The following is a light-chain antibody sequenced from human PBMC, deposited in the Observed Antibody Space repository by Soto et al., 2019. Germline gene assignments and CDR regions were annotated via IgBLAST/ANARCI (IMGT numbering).Light chain of an antibody. CDR2: AAS. J-gene: IGKJ2*01. CDR3: QQSYSTPYT. Sequence: DIQMTQSPSSLSASVGDRVTITCRASQSISSYLNWYQQKPGKAPKLLIYAASRLQSGVPSRFSGSGPGTDFTLTISSLQPEDFATYDCQQSYSTPYTFGQGTKMEIK. V-gene: IGKV1-39*01. CDR1: QSISSY.